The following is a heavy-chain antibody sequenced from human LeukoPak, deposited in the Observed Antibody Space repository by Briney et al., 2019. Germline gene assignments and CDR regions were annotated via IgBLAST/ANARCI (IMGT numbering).Heavy chain of an antibody. J-gene: IGHJ4*02. CDR3: AKGEYYDSASQFDY. D-gene: IGHD3-22*01. V-gene: IGHV3-23*01. CDR1: GFTFSSYA. CDR2: ISGSGGSP. Sequence: GGSLRLSCAASGFTFSSYAMSWVRQAPGKGLEWVSAISGSGGSPYYADSVKGRFTISRDNSKNTLYLQMNSLRAEDTAVYYCAKGEYYDSASQFDYWGQGTLVTVSS.